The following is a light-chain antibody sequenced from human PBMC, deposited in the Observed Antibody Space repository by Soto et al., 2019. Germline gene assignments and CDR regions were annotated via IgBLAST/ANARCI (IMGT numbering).Light chain of an antibody. CDR3: QQYNSHSSYT. J-gene: IGKJ2*01. CDR1: QSISSW. Sequence: DIQMTQSPSTLYASGGDRVTITCRSSQSISSWLSWYQHKPGKAPKLLIYKASSLGSGVPSRFSGSGSGTEVTLTISSLQAEDFAIYYCQQYNSHSSYTFGQGTKLEIK. V-gene: IGKV1-5*03. CDR2: KAS.